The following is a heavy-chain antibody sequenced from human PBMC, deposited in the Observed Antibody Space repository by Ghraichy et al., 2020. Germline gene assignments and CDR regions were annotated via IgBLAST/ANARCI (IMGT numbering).Heavy chain of an antibody. Sequence: ESLNISCTVSGGSISSYYWSWIRQPPGKGLEWIGYIYYSGSTNYNPSLKSRVTISVDTSKNQFSLKLSSVTAADTAVYYCARGGSAWDFDYWGQGTLVTVSS. J-gene: IGHJ4*02. CDR1: GGSISSYY. CDR2: IYYSGST. CDR3: ARGGSAWDFDY. V-gene: IGHV4-59*01. D-gene: IGHD1-26*01.